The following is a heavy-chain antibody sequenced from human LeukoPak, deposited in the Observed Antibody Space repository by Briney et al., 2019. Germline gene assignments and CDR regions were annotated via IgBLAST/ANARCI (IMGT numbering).Heavy chain of an antibody. CDR3: ARDRNYDSSADYWPGAFDI. Sequence: ASVKVSCKVSGYTLTELSMHWVRQAPGKGLEWMGGFDPEDGETIYAQKFQGRVTMTEDTSTNTAYMELSSLRSEDTAVYYCARDRNYDSSADYWPGAFDIWGQGTMVTVSS. CDR2: FDPEDGET. V-gene: IGHV1-24*01. D-gene: IGHD3-22*01. J-gene: IGHJ3*02. CDR1: GYTLTELS.